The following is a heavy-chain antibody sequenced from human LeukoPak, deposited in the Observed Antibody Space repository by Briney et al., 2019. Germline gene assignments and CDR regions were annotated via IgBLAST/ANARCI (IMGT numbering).Heavy chain of an antibody. J-gene: IGHJ4*02. D-gene: IGHD4-17*01. V-gene: IGHV3-23*01. CDR2: ISGSGGST. Sequence: PGGSLRLSCAASGFTFSSYAMSWVRQAPGKGLGWVSAISGSGGSTYYADSVKGRFTISRDNSKNTLYLQMDSLRGEDTAVYECAKDLRGYGDDFDYWGQGTLVTVSS. CDR1: GFTFSSYA. CDR3: AKDLRGYGDDFDY.